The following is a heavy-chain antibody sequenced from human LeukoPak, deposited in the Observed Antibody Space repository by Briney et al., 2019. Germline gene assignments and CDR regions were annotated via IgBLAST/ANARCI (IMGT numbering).Heavy chain of an antibody. CDR2: INHSGST. CDR3: ARGRGWFDP. CDR1: GGSFSGYY. J-gene: IGHJ5*02. Sequence: SETLSLTCAVYGGSFSGYYWSWIRQPPGKGLEWIGEINHSGSTNYNPSLKSRVTISVDTSKNQFSLKLSSVTAADTAVYYCARGRGWFDPWGQGTLVTVSS. V-gene: IGHV4-34*01.